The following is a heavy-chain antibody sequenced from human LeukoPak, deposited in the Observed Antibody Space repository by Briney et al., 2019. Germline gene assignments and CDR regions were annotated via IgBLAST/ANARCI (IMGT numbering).Heavy chain of an antibody. Sequence: GGSLRLSCAASGFTFDDYAMHWVRQAPGKGLEWVSGISWNSGSIGYADSVKGRFTISRDNAKNSLCLQMNSLRAEDTAVYYCASGSRRFDYWGQGTLVTVSS. CDR3: ASGSRRFDY. CDR1: GFTFDDYA. V-gene: IGHV3-9*01. D-gene: IGHD5-12*01. J-gene: IGHJ4*02. CDR2: ISWNSGSI.